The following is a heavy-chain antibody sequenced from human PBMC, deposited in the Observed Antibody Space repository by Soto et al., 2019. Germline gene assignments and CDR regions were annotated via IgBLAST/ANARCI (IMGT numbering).Heavy chain of an antibody. CDR1: GFTCSHAW. D-gene: IGHD2-15*01. J-gene: IGHJ5*02. Sequence: PGGALRRSCAASGFTCSHAWMSWVRQAPGKGLEWVGRIKSKADGETKDYGAPVRGRFTISRDDAKDTLYLQMNSLRIEDTAVYYCCVVKRLDQYSTSGYWFDPWGPGTLVTVSS. CDR3: CVVKRLDQYSTSGYWFDP. V-gene: IGHV3-15*01. CDR2: IKSKADGETK.